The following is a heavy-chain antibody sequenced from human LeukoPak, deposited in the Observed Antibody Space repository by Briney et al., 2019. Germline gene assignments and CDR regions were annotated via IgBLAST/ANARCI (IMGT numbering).Heavy chain of an antibody. CDR3: ASTPNRYSGYVEFDY. CDR1: GGTFSSYA. D-gene: IGHD5-12*01. Sequence: LVKVSCKASGGTFSSYAISWVRQAPGQGLEWMGGIIPIFGTANYAQKFQGRVTITTDESTSTAYMELSSLRSEDTAVYYCASTPNRYSGYVEFDYWGQGTLVTVSS. J-gene: IGHJ4*02. V-gene: IGHV1-69*05. CDR2: IIPIFGTA.